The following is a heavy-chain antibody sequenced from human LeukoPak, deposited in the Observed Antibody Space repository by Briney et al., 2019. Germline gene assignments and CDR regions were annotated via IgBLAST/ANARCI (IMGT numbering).Heavy chain of an antibody. D-gene: IGHD3-16*01. CDR2: ISTYNGNT. Sequence: ASVKVSCKASGYTFTSYAITWVRQAPGQGLERMGWISTYNGNTNSAQKFQGRVTMTTDTSTSTAYMELRSLRSDDTAVYYCARDPSLGLYTGGMEAFDIWGQGTMVTVSS. CDR3: ARDPSLGLYTGGMEAFDI. CDR1: GYTFTSYA. V-gene: IGHV1-18*01. J-gene: IGHJ3*02.